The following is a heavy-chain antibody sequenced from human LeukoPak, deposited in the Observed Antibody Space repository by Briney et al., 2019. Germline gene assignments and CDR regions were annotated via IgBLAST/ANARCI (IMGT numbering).Heavy chain of an antibody. V-gene: IGHV3-30*18. CDR2: ISYDGSNK. CDR1: GFTFSSYG. CDR3: AKDTTMSVYYFDY. Sequence: GGSLRLSCAASGFTFSSYGMHWVRQAPGKGLEWVAVISYDGSNKYYADSVKGRFTISRDNSKNTLYLQMNSLRAEDTAVYYCAKDTTMSVYYFDYWGQGTLVTVSS. D-gene: IGHD3-22*01. J-gene: IGHJ4*02.